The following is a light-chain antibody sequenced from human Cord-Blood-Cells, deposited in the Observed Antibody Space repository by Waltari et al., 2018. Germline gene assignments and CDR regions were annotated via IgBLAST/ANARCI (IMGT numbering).Light chain of an antibody. CDR3: SSYAGSNNVV. CDR1: SSDVGGYNY. Sequence: QSALTQPPSASGSPGQSVTISCTGTSSDVGGYNYVSWYQQHPGKAPKIMIYEVSKRPSGVPDRFSGSKSGNTASLTVSGFQAEDEADYYCSSYAGSNNVVFGGGTKLTVL. J-gene: IGLJ2*01. V-gene: IGLV2-8*01. CDR2: EVS.